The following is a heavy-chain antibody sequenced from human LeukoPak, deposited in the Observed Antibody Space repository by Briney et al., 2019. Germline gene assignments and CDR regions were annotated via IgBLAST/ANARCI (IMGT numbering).Heavy chain of an antibody. V-gene: IGHV3-48*01. Sequence: GGSLRLSCTASGFPFIEYSMNWVRQAPGKGLEWISYIGIDSGNTKYADSVRGRFTISADKAKNSLYLQMNSLRVEDTAVYYCARYNNDHFDYWGQGTLVTVSS. CDR3: ARYNNDHFDY. CDR1: GFPFIEYS. J-gene: IGHJ4*02. D-gene: IGHD1-14*01. CDR2: IGIDSGNT.